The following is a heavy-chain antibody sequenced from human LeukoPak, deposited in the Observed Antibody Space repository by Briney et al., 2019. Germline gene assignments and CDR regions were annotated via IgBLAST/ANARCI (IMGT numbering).Heavy chain of an antibody. CDR2: IYYSGST. D-gene: IGHD3-3*01. CDR3: ARHEEGGVYDFWSGSPSGG. J-gene: IGHJ4*02. V-gene: IGHV4-39*01. Sequence: SETLSLTCTVSGVSISSGSYYWGWIRQPPGKGLEWIGSIYYSGSTYYNPSLKSRVTISVDTSKNQFSLKLSSVTAADTAVYYCARHEEGGVYDFWSGSPSGGWGQGTLVTVSS. CDR1: GVSISSGSYY.